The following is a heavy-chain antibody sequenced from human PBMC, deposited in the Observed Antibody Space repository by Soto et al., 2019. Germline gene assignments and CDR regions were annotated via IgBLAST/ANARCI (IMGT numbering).Heavy chain of an antibody. J-gene: IGHJ6*02. CDR2: IWYDGSNK. CDR3: ARERTVTNYYYYGMDV. CDR1: GFTFSSYG. V-gene: IGHV3-33*01. D-gene: IGHD4-17*01. Sequence: PGGSLRLSCAASGFTFSSYGMHWVRQAPGKGLEWVAVIWYDGSNKYYADSVKGRFTISRDNSKNTLYLQMNSLRAEDTAVYYCARERTVTNYYYYGMDVWGQGTTVTVSS.